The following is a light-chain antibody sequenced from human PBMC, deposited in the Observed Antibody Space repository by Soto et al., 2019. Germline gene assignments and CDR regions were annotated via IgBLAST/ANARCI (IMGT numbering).Light chain of an antibody. CDR3: GSWDSSLLTGV. J-gene: IGLJ3*02. CDR2: EDD. Sequence: QSVLTQPPSVSAAPGQKVTISCSGSSSNVGKNFVSWYQQLPGTAPKLLMYEDDKRLPGIPDRFSGSKSGTSATLAITGLQTGDEADYYCGSWDSSLLTGVFGGGTQLTVL. CDR1: SSNVGKNF. V-gene: IGLV1-51*01.